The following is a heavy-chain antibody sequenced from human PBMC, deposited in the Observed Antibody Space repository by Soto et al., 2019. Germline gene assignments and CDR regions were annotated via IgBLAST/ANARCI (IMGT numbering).Heavy chain of an antibody. CDR2: INAGNGNT. J-gene: IGHJ5*02. CDR3: ARDFSPKRHDYGDYAYLNWFDP. CDR1: GYTFTSYA. D-gene: IGHD4-17*01. V-gene: IGHV1-3*01. Sequence: ASVKVSCKASGYTFTSYAMHWVRQAPGQRLEWMGWINAGNGNTKYSQKFQGRVTITRDTSASTAYMELSSLRSEDTAVYYCARDFSPKRHDYGDYAYLNWFDPWGQGTLVTVSS.